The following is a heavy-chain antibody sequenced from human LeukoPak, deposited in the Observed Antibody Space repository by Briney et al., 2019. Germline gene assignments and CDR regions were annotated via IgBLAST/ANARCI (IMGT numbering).Heavy chain of an antibody. V-gene: IGHV4-30-4*01. CDR3: ARWGTMVRGVHRAHFDY. D-gene: IGHD3-10*01. CDR2: IYYSGST. J-gene: IGHJ4*02. CDR1: GGSISSGDYY. Sequence: PSQTLSLTCTVSGGSISSGDYYWSWIRQPPGKGLEWIGYIYYSGSTYYNPSLKSRVTISVDTSKNQFSPKLSSVSAADTAVYYCARWGTMVRGVHRAHFDYWGQGTLVTVSS.